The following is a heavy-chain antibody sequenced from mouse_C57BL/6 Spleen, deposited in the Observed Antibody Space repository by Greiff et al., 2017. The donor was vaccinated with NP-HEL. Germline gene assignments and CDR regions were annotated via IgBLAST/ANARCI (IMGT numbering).Heavy chain of an antibody. D-gene: IGHD1-1*01. CDR1: GYTFTDYE. V-gene: IGHV1-15*01. Sequence: QVQLQQSGAELVRPGASVTLSCKASGYTFTDYEMHWVKQTPVHGLEWIGAIDPETGGTAYNQKFKGKAILTADKSSSTAYMELRSLTSEDSAVYYCTRPSIYYYGSSSFPFDYWGQGTTLTVSS. CDR2: IDPETGGT. CDR3: TRPSIYYYGSSSFPFDY. J-gene: IGHJ2*01.